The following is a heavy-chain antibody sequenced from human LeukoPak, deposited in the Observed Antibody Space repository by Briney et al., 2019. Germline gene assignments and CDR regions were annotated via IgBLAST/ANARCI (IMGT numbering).Heavy chain of an antibody. CDR1: RFTFSSYS. Sequence: GGSLRLSCAASRFTFSSYSMNWVRQAPGKGLEWVSYISSSSSTIYYADSVKGRFTISRDNAKNSLYLQMNSLRAEDTAVYYCARGDYGDYLWGQGTMVTVSS. CDR2: ISSSSSTI. J-gene: IGHJ3*01. V-gene: IGHV3-48*01. CDR3: ARGDYGDYL. D-gene: IGHD4-17*01.